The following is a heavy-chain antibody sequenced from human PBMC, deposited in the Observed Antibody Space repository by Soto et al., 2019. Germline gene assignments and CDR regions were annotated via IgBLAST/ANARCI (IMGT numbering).Heavy chain of an antibody. D-gene: IGHD3-10*01. CDR3: APLPMIRGVTYQYFFDP. Sequence: QITLKESGPTLVKPTQTLTLTCTFSGFSLSTSKVGVGWIRQPPGKALEWLTLIYWDDNKHYSPSLKSRLTTAKDPPKTQGVLTMTTMNPLETPTFSCAPLPMIRGVTYQYFFDPWGQDPWSPSPQ. CDR2: IYWDDNK. V-gene: IGHV2-5*02. J-gene: IGHJ5*02. CDR1: GFSLSTSKVG.